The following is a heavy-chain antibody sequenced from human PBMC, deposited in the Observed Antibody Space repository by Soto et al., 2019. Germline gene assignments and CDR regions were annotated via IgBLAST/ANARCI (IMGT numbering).Heavy chain of an antibody. J-gene: IGHJ4*02. D-gene: IGHD2-8*01. CDR1: GFTFSSYS. V-gene: IGHV3-48*01. Sequence: EVQLVESGGGLVQPGGSLRLSCAASGFTFSSYSMNWVRQAPGKGLEWVSYISGSSSMIYYADSVKGRFTISRDNAKNSLYLQMNSLRAEDTAVYYCARDRTPRQEMLYALLGYWGQGTLVTVSS. CDR3: ARDRTPRQEMLYALLGY. CDR2: ISGSSSMI.